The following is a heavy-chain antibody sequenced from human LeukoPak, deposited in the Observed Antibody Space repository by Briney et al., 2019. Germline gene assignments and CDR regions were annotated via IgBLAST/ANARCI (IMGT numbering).Heavy chain of an antibody. CDR1: GFTFSDYA. CDR2: ISGSGGRT. Sequence: GGSLRLSCAASGFTFSDYALSWVRQAPGKGLEWVSAISGSGGRTYYAESLKGRFTISRDNSKNTVFLQMKSLRAEDTAEYYCAKDYGEGFDSWGQGTLVTVSS. J-gene: IGHJ4*02. V-gene: IGHV3-23*01. D-gene: IGHD4-17*01. CDR3: AKDYGEGFDS.